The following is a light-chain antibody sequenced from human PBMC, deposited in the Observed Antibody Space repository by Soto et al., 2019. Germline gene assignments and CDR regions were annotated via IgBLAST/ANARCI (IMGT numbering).Light chain of an antibody. J-gene: IGKJ1*01. CDR1: QSINNW. Sequence: DIQMTQSPSTLSASVGDRVTITGRASQSINNWLAWYQQKPGKAPKLFIFKASTLEIGVPSRFSGSGSGTEFTLRISSLQPDDFATYFCQQYESFPRTFGQGTKVEIK. CDR3: QQYESFPRT. CDR2: KAS. V-gene: IGKV1-5*03.